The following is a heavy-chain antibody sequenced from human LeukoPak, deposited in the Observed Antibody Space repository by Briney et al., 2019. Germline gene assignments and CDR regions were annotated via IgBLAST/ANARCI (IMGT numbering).Heavy chain of an antibody. V-gene: IGHV4-59*01. J-gene: IGHJ5*02. CDR2: IYYSGST. CDR3: AREGVYYDRPFDP. CDR1: GGSISSYY. D-gene: IGHD3-22*01. Sequence: PSETLSLTCTVSGGSISSYYWSWIRQPPGKGLEWIGYIYYSGSTNYNPSLKSRVTISVDTSKNQFSLKLSSVTAADTAVYYCAREGVYYDRPFDPWGQGTLVTVSS.